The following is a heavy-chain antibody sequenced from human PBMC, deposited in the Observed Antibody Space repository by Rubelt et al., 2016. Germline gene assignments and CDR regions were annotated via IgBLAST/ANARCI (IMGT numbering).Heavy chain of an antibody. CDR3: ARGNSGYDYGLDY. J-gene: IGHJ4*02. Sequence: QVQLVQSGAEVKKPGASVKVSCKASGYTFTGYYMPWVRQAPGQGLEWMGWINPNSGGTNYAQEFQGRVTMTRDTSVSTAYMELSRLTSDDTAVYYCARGNSGYDYGLDYWGQGTLVTVSS. CDR2: INPNSGGT. CDR1: GYTFTGYY. D-gene: IGHD5-12*01. V-gene: IGHV1-2*02.